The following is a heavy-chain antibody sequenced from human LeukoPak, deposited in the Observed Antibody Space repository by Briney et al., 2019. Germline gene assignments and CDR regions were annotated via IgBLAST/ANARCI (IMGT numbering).Heavy chain of an antibody. Sequence: PSETLSLTCTVSGGSMSSSSYYWGWVRQAPGKGLEWVSYISSSGRTTYYADSVKGRFTISRDTAKNSLYLQMNSLRAEDTAVYYCASLRGGNYFDYWGQGTLVTVSS. J-gene: IGHJ4*02. V-gene: IGHV3-48*03. CDR2: ISSSGRTT. D-gene: IGHD1-26*01. CDR1: GGSMSSSSYY. CDR3: ASLRGGNYFDY.